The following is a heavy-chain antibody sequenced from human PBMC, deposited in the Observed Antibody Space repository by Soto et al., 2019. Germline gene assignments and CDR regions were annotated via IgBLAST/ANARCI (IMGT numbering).Heavy chain of an antibody. CDR2: IYYSGST. Sequence: SETLSLTCTVSGGSISSYYWSWIRQPPGKGLEWIGYIYYSGSTNYNPSLKSRVTISVDTSKNQFSLKLSSVTAADTAVYYCARGGSYDSSGYSAPDAFAIWGQGTMVTV. J-gene: IGHJ3*02. V-gene: IGHV4-59*01. CDR3: ARGGSYDSSGYSAPDAFAI. CDR1: GGSISSYY. D-gene: IGHD3-22*01.